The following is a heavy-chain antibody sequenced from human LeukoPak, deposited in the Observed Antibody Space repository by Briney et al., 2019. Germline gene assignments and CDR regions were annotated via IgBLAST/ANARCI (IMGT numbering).Heavy chain of an antibody. J-gene: IGHJ5*02. D-gene: IGHD3-22*01. CDR3: ASLYDSSGYQPPAFVP. CDR2: ISGSGGST. Sequence: GGTLRLSCAASGFTFSSYAMSWVRQPPGKGLEWVSAISGSGGSTYYADSVKGRFTISRDNSKNTLYRQINTLRAEDTAVYYCASLYDSSGYQPPAFVPWGQGALVTVSS. V-gene: IGHV3-23*01. CDR1: GFTFSSYA.